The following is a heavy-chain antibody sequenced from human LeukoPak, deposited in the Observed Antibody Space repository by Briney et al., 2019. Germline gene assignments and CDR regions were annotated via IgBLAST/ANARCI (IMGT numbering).Heavy chain of an antibody. Sequence: ASVKVSCKASGYTFTSYGISWVRQAPGQGLEWMGWISAYNGNTNYAQKLQGRVTMTTDTSTSTAYMELRSLRSDDTAVYYCARDEEYYDSSGPNDAFDIWGQGTMVTVSS. D-gene: IGHD3-22*01. CDR1: GYTFTSYG. V-gene: IGHV1-18*01. CDR3: ARDEEYYDSSGPNDAFDI. CDR2: ISAYNGNT. J-gene: IGHJ3*02.